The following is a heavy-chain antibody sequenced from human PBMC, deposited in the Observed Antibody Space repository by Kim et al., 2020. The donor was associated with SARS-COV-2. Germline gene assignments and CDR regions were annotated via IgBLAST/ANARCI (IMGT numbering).Heavy chain of an antibody. V-gene: IGHV1-3*01. J-gene: IGHJ4*02. CDR3: ARGDYGSGKYYFGH. Sequence: ASVKVSCKASGYTFDTYVIHWVRQAPGQRLEWMGWINAGNGDTKYSQKFQGRVTITGDTFASTAYMELSSLRSEETAVYYCARGDYGSGKYYFGHWGQGTLVTVSS. D-gene: IGHD3-10*01. CDR1: GYTFDTYV. CDR2: INAGNGDT.